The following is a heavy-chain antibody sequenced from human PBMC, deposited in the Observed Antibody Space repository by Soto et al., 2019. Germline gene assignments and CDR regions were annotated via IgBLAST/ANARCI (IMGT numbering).Heavy chain of an antibody. J-gene: IGHJ4*02. CDR2: ISNTGYT. V-gene: IGHV4-31*11. CDR3: ASTKETSYDVLSGYFRVFNY. CDR1: GGSVSSDAYY. D-gene: IGHD3-3*01. Sequence: QVQLQESGPGLVKPSQTLSLTCAVSGGSVSSDAYYWSWIRQHPGKGLEWLGYISNTGYTYSKPSLKSRLTLSEDTSKNHFSLNLNSVTAADTAVYYCASTKETSYDVLSGYFRVFNYWGQGTLVTVSS.